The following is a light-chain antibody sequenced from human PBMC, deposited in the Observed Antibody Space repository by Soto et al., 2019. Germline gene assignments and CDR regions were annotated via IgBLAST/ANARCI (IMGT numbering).Light chain of an antibody. CDR3: EEWDDSLNAPV. J-gene: IGLJ1*01. Sequence: QSVLTQPPSASGTPGQRVTISCSGSSSNIGSNTVNWYQQLPGTAPKLLIYSNNQRPSGVPDRFSGSKSGTSASLAISGLQSEDEADYYCEEWDDSLNAPVFGTGTKDTDL. CDR2: SNN. V-gene: IGLV1-44*01. CDR1: SSNIGSNT.